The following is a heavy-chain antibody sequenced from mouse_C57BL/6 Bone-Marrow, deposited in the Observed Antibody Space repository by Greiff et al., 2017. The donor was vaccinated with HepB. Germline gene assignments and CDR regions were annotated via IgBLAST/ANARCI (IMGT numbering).Heavy chain of an antibody. CDR3: ARGLGRNYAMDY. D-gene: IGHD4-1*01. V-gene: IGHV1-81*01. CDR2: IYPRSGNT. CDR1: GYTFTSYG. J-gene: IGHJ4*01. Sequence: QVQLQQSGAELARPGASVKLSCKASGYTFTSYGVSWVKQRTGQGLEWIGEIYPRSGNTYYNEKFKGKATLTADKSSSTAYMELRSLTSEDSAVYFCARGLGRNYAMDYWGQGTSVTVSS.